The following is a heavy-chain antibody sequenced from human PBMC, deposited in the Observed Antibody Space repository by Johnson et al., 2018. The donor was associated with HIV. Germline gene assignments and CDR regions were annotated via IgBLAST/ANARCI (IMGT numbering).Heavy chain of an antibody. CDR2: VSYDGNNK. CDR3: ARDGHDPRPQLNDACDI. J-gene: IGHJ3*02. Sequence: QVQLVESGGGVVQPGRSLRVSCAASGFTFSNYAMHWVRQAPGKGLEWVAVVSYDGNNKYYADSVKGQFTISRDNSKNTLYLQMNSLRAEDTAVYYCARDGHDPRPQLNDACDIWGQGTRVTVSS. V-gene: IGHV3-30*14. D-gene: IGHD3-3*01. CDR1: GFTFSNYA.